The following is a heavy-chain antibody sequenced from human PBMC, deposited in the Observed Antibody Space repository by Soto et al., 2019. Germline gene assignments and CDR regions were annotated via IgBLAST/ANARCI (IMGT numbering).Heavy chain of an antibody. Sequence: PGGSLRLSCAASGFTFSNAWMNWVRQAPGKGLEWVARIKSKTDGEATDYAAPVKGRFTISRDNSKNTLSLQLNSLKTEDTAMYYCTTVAPYYYDTSGYFYGPFDDWGLGTLVTVSS. CDR2: IKSKTDGEAT. V-gene: IGHV3-15*07. D-gene: IGHD3-22*01. CDR1: GFTFSNAW. J-gene: IGHJ4*02. CDR3: TTVAPYYYDTSGYFYGPFDD.